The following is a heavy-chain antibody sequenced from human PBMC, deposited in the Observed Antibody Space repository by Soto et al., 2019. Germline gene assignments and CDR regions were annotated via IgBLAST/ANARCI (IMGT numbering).Heavy chain of an antibody. V-gene: IGHV1-3*01. Sequence: QVQLVQSGAEVKKPGASVKVSCKASGYTFTSYARPWVRQATGQRLAWMGWINAGNGNTKYSQKFQGRVTITRDTSASTDYMELSSLRSEDTAVYYWARDYGYNGIRYYYYYGMDVWGQGTTVTVSS. CDR3: ARDYGYNGIRYYYYYGMDV. CDR1: GYTFTSYA. J-gene: IGHJ6*02. D-gene: IGHD5-12*01. CDR2: INAGNGNT.